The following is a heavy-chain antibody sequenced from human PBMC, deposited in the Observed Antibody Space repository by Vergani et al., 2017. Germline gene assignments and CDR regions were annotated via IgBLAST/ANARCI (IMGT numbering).Heavy chain of an antibody. D-gene: IGHD6-6*01. J-gene: IGHJ4*02. Sequence: VQLVQSGAEVKKPGESLKLSCKGSGYSFTSYWIGWVRQMPGKGLEWMGWINAGNGNTKYSQKFQGRVTITRDTSASTAYMELSSLRSEDTAVYYCARDLGAARPFDYWGQGTLVTVSS. CDR1: GYSFTSYW. CDR2: INAGNGNT. CDR3: ARDLGAARPFDY. V-gene: IGHV1-3*01.